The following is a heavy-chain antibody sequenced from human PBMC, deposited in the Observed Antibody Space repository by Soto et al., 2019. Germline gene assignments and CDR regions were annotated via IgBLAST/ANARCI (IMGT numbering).Heavy chain of an antibody. V-gene: IGHV3-15*01. J-gene: IGHJ6*02. CDR3: TTGVTSRGMDV. CDR1: GFTFSNAW. CDR2: IKTKTDGGTT. Sequence: EVQLVESGGGLVKPGGSLRLSCAASGFTFSNAWMSWVRQAPGKGPEWVGRIKTKTDGGTTDYAAPVKGRFTISRDDSKNTLYLQMNSLKTEDTAVYYCTTGVTSRGMDVWGQGTTVTVSS. D-gene: IGHD2-21*02.